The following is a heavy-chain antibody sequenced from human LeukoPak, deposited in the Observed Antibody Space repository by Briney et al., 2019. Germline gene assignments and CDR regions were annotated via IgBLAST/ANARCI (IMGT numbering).Heavy chain of an antibody. V-gene: IGHV3-66*01. CDR1: GFTFSSNY. Sequence: PGGSLRLSCAASGFTFSSNYLSWVRQAPGKGLEWVSVIYSGGSTYYADSVKGRFTISRDISKNTLYLQMNNLRAEDTAVYYCARDPKYSNSWFFDYWGQGTLVTVSS. D-gene: IGHD6-13*01. CDR3: ARDPKYSNSWFFDY. CDR2: IYSGGST. J-gene: IGHJ4*02.